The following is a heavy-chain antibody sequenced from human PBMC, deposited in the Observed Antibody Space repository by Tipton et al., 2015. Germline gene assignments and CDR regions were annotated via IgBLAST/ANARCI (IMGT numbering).Heavy chain of an antibody. V-gene: IGHV4-39*01. Sequence: TLSLTCTVSGGPISRSSSYWGWIRQPPGKGLDWIGSIYYSGRIYYNPSLKSRVTISVDTSKNQFSLKLSSVTAADTAVYYCAGGGSSSGWFDPWGQGTLVTVSS. J-gene: IGHJ5*02. CDR3: AGGGSSSGWFDP. D-gene: IGHD6-6*01. CDR1: GGPISRSSSY. CDR2: IYYSGRI.